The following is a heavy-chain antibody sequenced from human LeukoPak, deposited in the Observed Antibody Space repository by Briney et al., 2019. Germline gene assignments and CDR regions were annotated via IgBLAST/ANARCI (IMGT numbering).Heavy chain of an antibody. CDR3: AKDHSHCDILSLDY. CDR1: GFTFSGFV. Sequence: GGSLRLSCAASGFTFSGFVISWVRQAPGKGPQWVADISGSGGSTYYADSVKGRFTISRDNSKNTLYLQMNSLRAEDTAVYYCAKDHSHCDILSLDYWGQGTLVTVSS. CDR2: ISGSGGST. J-gene: IGHJ4*02. D-gene: IGHD3-9*01. V-gene: IGHV3-23*01.